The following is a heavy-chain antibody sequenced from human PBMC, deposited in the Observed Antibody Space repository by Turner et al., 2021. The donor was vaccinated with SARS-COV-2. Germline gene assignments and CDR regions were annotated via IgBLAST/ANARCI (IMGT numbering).Heavy chain of an antibody. CDR3: TMERDDLNMEV. J-gene: IGHJ6*02. D-gene: IGHD1-1*01. Sequence: QVQLVQSGAVVKKPGASVKVSCQASGYTLTDHFLHWVRQAPGQGLEWMGWSNPHSGAATNAQKFQDSVTMTRDTSISTAYMDLRSLNFKDTAVYFCTMERDDLNMEVWGQGTTVIVSS. CDR1: GYTLTDHF. CDR2: SNPHSGAA. V-gene: IGHV1-2*02.